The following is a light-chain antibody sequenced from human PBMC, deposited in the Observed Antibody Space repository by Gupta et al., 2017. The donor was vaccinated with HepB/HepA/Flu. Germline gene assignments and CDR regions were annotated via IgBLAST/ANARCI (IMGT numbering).Light chain of an antibody. Sequence: DMQLTQSPSFLSASVGDRVTITGRASQGISSYVAWYHQTPGKAPKLLIYAASTLQSGVPSRFSGSGSGTEFTLTISSLQPEDFATYYCQQRNSSPFTFGRGSKVEIK. V-gene: IGKV1-9*01. CDR2: AAS. CDR3: QQRNSSPFT. CDR1: QGISSY. J-gene: IGKJ4*01.